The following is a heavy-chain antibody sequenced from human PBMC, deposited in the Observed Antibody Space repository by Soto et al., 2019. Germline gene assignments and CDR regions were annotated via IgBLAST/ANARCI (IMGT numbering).Heavy chain of an antibody. D-gene: IGHD2-15*01. V-gene: IGHV1-18*04. CDR3: ARGIPLHYFVVVVAAAQDYYYGMDV. Sequence: GASVKVSCKASGYTFTSYGISWVRQAPGQGLEWMGWISAYNGNTNYAQKLQGRVTMTTDTSTSTAYMELRSLRSDDTAVYYCARGIPLHYFVVVVAAAQDYYYGMDVWGQGTTVTVSS. CDR2: ISAYNGNT. J-gene: IGHJ6*02. CDR1: GYTFTSYG.